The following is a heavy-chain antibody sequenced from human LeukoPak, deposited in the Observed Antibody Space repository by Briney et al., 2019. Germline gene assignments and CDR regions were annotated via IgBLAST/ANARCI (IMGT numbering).Heavy chain of an antibody. V-gene: IGHV1-18*01. CDR2: ISAYNGNT. J-gene: IGHJ3*02. CDR1: GYTFTSYG. CDR3: ARHSPENDAFDI. Sequence: ASVKVSCKASGYTFTSYGISWVRQAPGQGLEWMGWISAYNGNTNYAQKLQGRVTMTTDTSTSTAYMALRSLRSDDTAVYYCARHSPENDAFDIWGQGTMVTVSS.